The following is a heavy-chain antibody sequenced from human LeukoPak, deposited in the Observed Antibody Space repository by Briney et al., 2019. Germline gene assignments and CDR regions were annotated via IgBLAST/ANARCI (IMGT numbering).Heavy chain of an antibody. CDR2: IDPASGGT. D-gene: IGHD2-2*02. V-gene: IGHV1-2*02. CDR1: GYTFSAHY. Sequence: ASVRVSCKTSGYTFSAHYLHRVRQAPGQRPEWVGRIDPASGGTHYAQKFQGRVTVTRDTSTTTVDMELSGLRSDDTAVYYCARVPGPYTTSRFDFWGQGTLVTVSS. CDR3: ARVPGPYTTSRFDF. J-gene: IGHJ4*02.